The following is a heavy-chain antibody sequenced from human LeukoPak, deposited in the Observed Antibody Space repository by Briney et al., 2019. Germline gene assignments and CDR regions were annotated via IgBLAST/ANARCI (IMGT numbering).Heavy chain of an antibody. CDR3: ARHPTYYDILTGYYPFDY. J-gene: IGHJ4*02. V-gene: IGHV3-30*02. CDR1: GFTFSSYG. Sequence: GGSLRLSCAASGFTFSSYGMHWVRQAPGKGLEWVAFIRYDGSNKYYADSVKGRFTISRDNSKNTLYLQMNSLRAEDTAVYYCARHPTYYDILTGYYPFDYWGQGTLVTVSS. CDR2: IRYDGSNK. D-gene: IGHD3-9*01.